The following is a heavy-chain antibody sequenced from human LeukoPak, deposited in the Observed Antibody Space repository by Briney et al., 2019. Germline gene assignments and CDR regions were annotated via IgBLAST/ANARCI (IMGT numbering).Heavy chain of an antibody. J-gene: IGHJ3*02. Sequence: GGSLKLSCAASGFTFSGSAMHWVRQASGKGLEWVGRIRSKANSYATAYAASVKGRFTISRDDSKNTAYLQMNSLKTEDTAVYYCTRTFCGGDCYPYAFDIWGQGTMVTVSS. CDR3: TRTFCGGDCYPYAFDI. D-gene: IGHD2-21*02. CDR2: IRSKANSYAT. V-gene: IGHV3-73*01. CDR1: GFTFSGSA.